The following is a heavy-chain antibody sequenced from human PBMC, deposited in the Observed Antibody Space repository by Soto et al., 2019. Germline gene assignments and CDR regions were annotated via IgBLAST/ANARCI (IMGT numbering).Heavy chain of an antibody. V-gene: IGHV4-30-2*01. CDR1: GGSISSGGYS. D-gene: IGHD5-18*01. Sequence: SETLSLTCAVSGGSISSGGYSWSWIRQPPGKGLEWIGYIYHSGSAYYNPSLKSRVTFSIETSKNHFSLKLISVTTADTAVYFCAREGNLGRWIQPLDYWGQGTLVTVSS. CDR2: IYHSGSA. J-gene: IGHJ4*02. CDR3: AREGNLGRWIQPLDY.